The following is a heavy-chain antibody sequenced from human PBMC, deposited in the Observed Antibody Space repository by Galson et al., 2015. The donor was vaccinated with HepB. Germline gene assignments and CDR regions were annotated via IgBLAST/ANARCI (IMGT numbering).Heavy chain of an antibody. CDR3: ATSTYYDFWSGYYRQGAFDI. D-gene: IGHD3-3*01. Sequence: SVKVSCKASGGTFSNYAISWVRQAPGQGLEWMGGIIPIFGTANYAQKFQGRVTITADESTSTAYMELSSLTSEDTAVYYCATSTYYDFWSGYYRQGAFDIWGQGTIVTVSS. J-gene: IGHJ3*02. CDR1: GGTFSNYA. V-gene: IGHV1-69*13. CDR2: IIPIFGTA.